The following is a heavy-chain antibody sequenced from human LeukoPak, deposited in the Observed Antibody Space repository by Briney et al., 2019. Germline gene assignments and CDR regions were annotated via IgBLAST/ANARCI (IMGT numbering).Heavy chain of an antibody. CDR2: ISNDGGGT. J-gene: IGHJ4*02. CDR3: AKGSSDFAGL. CDR1: GFIFNNYG. D-gene: IGHD2-2*01. Sequence: GGSLILSCAASGFIFNNYGLIWVRQAPGKGLEWVSAISNDGGGTQYADFVEGRFTISRDNSKNTLFLQMSSLRAEDTALYYCAKGSSDFAGLWGQGTLVTVSS. V-gene: IGHV3-23*01.